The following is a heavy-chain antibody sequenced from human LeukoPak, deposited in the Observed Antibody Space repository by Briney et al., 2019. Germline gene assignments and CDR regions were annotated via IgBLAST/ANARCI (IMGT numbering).Heavy chain of an antibody. CDR2: ISGSGSDT. CDR3: AKALTGWGAYDY. J-gene: IGHJ4*02. D-gene: IGHD3-9*01. Sequence: GGSLRLSCAGSGFTFSGYAMSWVRQAPGKGLEWVSAISGSGSDTFYADSVMGRFTISRDNSKNTLSVQMNSLRAEDTAVYYCAKALTGWGAYDYWGQGALVTVSS. CDR1: GFTFSGYA. V-gene: IGHV3-23*01.